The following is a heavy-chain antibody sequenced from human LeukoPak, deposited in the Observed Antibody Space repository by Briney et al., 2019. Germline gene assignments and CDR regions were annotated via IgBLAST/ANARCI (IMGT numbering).Heavy chain of an antibody. CDR2: ISSSGGTA. CDR3: ARNLYYYDSSGYYYY. Sequence: GGSLRLSCAASGFTVSSNYMSWVRQAPGKGLEWVSAISSSGGTAYYADSVKGRFTISRDNSKNTLYLQMNSLRAEDTAVYYCARNLYYYDSSGYYYYWGQGTLVTVSS. CDR1: GFTVSSNY. J-gene: IGHJ4*02. V-gene: IGHV3-66*01. D-gene: IGHD3-22*01.